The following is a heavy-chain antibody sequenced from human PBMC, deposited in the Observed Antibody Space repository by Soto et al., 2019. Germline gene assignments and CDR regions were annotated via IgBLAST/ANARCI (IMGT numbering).Heavy chain of an antibody. CDR3: ASTYYSDSSGYYSLGD. V-gene: IGHV4-4*02. Sequence: QVQLQESGPGLVKPSGTLSLTCAVSGGSISSSNWWSWVRQSPEKGLEWIGEIHHSGSTNYNPSLKSRVTISVDKSKNQFSLKLSSATGADTAVYYCASTYYSDSSGYYSLGDWSQGTPVTVSS. J-gene: IGHJ4*02. CDR1: GGSISSSNW. D-gene: IGHD3-22*01. CDR2: IHHSGST.